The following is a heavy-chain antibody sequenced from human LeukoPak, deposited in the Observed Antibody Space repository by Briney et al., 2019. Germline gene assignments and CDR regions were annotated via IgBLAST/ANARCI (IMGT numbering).Heavy chain of an antibody. J-gene: IGHJ3*02. Sequence: SETLSLTCTVSGGSISSYYWGWIRQPPGKGLEWIGSIYHSGSTYYNPSLKSRVTISVDTSKNQFSLKLSSVTAADTAVYYCARDQRLADAFDIWGQGTMVTVSS. CDR3: ARDQRLADAFDI. D-gene: IGHD3-9*01. CDR1: GGSISSYY. V-gene: IGHV4-38-2*02. CDR2: IYHSGST.